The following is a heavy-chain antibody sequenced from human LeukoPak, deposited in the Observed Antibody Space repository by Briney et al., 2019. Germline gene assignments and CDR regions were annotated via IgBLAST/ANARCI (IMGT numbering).Heavy chain of an antibody. CDR3: ARESVVVVERSYYYYGMDV. D-gene: IGHD2-15*01. CDR1: GFTFSSNY. Sequence: PGGSLRLSCAASGFTFSSNYMSWVRQAPGKGLEWVSVIYSGGSTYYADSVKGRFTISRDNSKNTLYLQMNSLRAEDTAVYYCARESVVVVERSYYYYGMDVWGQGTTVTVSS. V-gene: IGHV3-53*01. J-gene: IGHJ6*02. CDR2: IYSGGST.